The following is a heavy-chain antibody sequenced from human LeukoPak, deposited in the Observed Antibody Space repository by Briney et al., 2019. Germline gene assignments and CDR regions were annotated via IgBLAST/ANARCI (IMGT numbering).Heavy chain of an antibody. V-gene: IGHV4-30-2*01. CDR1: GGSISGGGYS. CDR2: IYHSGST. D-gene: IGHD3-10*01. J-gene: IGHJ5*02. CDR3: ARGYGSGSYYNGYNWFDP. Sequence: SETLSLTCAVSGGSISGGGYSWSWIRQPPGKGLEWIGYIYHSGSTYYNPSLKSRVTISVDRSKNQFSLKLSSVTAADTVVYYCARGYGSGSYYNGYNWFDPWGQGTLITVSS.